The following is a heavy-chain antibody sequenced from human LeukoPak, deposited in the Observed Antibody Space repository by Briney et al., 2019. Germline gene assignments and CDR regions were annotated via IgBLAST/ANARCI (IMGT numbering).Heavy chain of an antibody. Sequence: VKPGGSLILSCAASGFTFSSYSMNWVRQAPGKGLEWVSSISSSSSYIYYADSVKGRFTISRDNAKNSLYPQMNSLRAEDTAVYYCARVAHSGSNNLAWFDPWGQGTLVTVSS. CDR2: ISSSSSYI. J-gene: IGHJ5*02. CDR1: GFTFSSYS. D-gene: IGHD1-26*01. CDR3: ARVAHSGSNNLAWFDP. V-gene: IGHV3-21*01.